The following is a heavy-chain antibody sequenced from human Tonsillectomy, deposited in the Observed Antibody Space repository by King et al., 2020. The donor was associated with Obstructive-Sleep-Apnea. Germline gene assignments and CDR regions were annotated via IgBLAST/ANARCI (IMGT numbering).Heavy chain of an antibody. V-gene: IGHV3-21*01. J-gene: IGHJ3*02. CDR2: ISSSSSYI. D-gene: IGHD6-19*01. Sequence: VQLVESGGGLVKPGGSLRLSCAASGFTFSSYSMNWVRQAPGKGLEWVSSISSSSSYIYYADSVKGRFTISRDNAKNSLYLQMNSLRAEDTAVYYCARERSQWLVIQAREAAFDIWGQGTMVTVSS. CDR1: GFTFSSYS. CDR3: ARERSQWLVIQAREAAFDI.